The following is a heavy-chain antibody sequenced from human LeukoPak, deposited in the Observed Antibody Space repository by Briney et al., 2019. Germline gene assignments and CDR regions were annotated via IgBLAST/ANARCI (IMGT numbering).Heavy chain of an antibody. Sequence: ASVKVSCKASGYTFTSYYMHWVRQAPGQGLGWMGIINPSGGSTSYAQKFQGRVTMTRDTSTSTAYMELSRLGSDDTAVYYCARGKSATAPDSNWYLDLWGRGTLVTVSS. V-gene: IGHV1-46*01. J-gene: IGHJ2*01. CDR3: ARGKSATAPDSNWYLDL. CDR1: GYTFTSYY. CDR2: INPSGGST. D-gene: IGHD6-13*01.